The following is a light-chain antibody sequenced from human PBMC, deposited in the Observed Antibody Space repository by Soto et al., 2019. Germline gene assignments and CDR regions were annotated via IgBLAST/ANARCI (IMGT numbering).Light chain of an antibody. V-gene: IGKV1-33*01. J-gene: IGKJ3*01. CDR2: DAS. Sequence: DIQMTQSPSSLSASVGDRVTSTCQASQDIRNYLNWYQQKPAKAPKLLIYDASNLETGVPSRFSGSGSGTDFTFTISSLQPEDIATYYCQQYDSLPSTFGPGTKVEIK. CDR1: QDIRNY. CDR3: QQYDSLPST.